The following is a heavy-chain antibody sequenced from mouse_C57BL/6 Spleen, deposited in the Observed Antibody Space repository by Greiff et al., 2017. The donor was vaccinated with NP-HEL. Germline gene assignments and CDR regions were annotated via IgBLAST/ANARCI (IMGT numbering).Heavy chain of an antibody. J-gene: IGHJ1*03. Sequence: EVQVVESGGGLVKPGGSLKLSCAASGFTFSDYGMHWVRQAPEKGLEWVAYISSGSSTIYYADTGKGRFTISRDNAKNTLFLQMTSLRSEDTAMYYCARPSVVPHWYFDVWGTGTTVTVSS. CDR2: ISSGSSTI. CDR1: GFTFSDYG. D-gene: IGHD1-1*01. CDR3: ARPSVVPHWYFDV. V-gene: IGHV5-17*01.